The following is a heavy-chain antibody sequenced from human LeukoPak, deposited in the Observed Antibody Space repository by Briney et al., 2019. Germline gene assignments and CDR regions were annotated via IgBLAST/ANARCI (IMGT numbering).Heavy chain of an antibody. Sequence: GGSLRLSCAASGFTFSSYGMHWVRQAPGTGLEWVAVIWYDGSNKFYADSVKGRFTISRDNSNNMMYLQMNSLRAEDTAVYYCAKDHSSLDFYFFYSMDVWGKGTTVTVSS. CDR2: IWYDGSNK. CDR1: GFTFSSYG. D-gene: IGHD3-22*01. CDR3: AKDHSSLDFYFFYSMDV. V-gene: IGHV3-33*06. J-gene: IGHJ6*03.